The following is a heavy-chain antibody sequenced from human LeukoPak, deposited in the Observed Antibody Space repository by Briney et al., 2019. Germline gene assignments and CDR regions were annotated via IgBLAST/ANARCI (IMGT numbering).Heavy chain of an antibody. J-gene: IGHJ3*02. CDR3: AKDLGVGGYCSSTSCVGYAFDI. CDR1: GFTFRMYA. Sequence: GGSLRLSCAASGFTFRMYAMSWVRQAPGKGLEWVSSISGSGDNTYYADSVKGRFTISRDNFKNTLYLQMNSLRAEDTAVYYCAKDLGVGGYCSSTSCVGYAFDIWGQGTMVTVSS. V-gene: IGHV3-23*01. D-gene: IGHD2-2*01. CDR2: ISGSGDNT.